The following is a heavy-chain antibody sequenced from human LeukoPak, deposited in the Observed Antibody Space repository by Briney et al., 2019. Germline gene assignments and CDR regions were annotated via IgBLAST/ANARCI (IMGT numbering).Heavy chain of an antibody. CDR2: ISSSGSTI. CDR3: ARDHLSSGSSPDYYYYYYMDV. CDR1: GFTFSSYE. V-gene: IGHV3-48*03. Sequence: GGSLRLSCAASGFTFSSYEMNWVRQAPGKGLEWVSYISSSGSTIYYADSVKGRVTISRDNAKNTLYLQMNSLRAEDTAVYYCARDHLSSGSSPDYYYYYYMDVWGKGTTVTISS. D-gene: IGHD6-19*01. J-gene: IGHJ6*03.